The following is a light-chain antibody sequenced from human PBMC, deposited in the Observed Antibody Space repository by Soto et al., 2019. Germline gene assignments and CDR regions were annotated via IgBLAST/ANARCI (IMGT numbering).Light chain of an antibody. CDR1: ISDAGGYNY. V-gene: IGLV2-14*03. CDR3: SSYTSGVV. CDR2: DVT. Sequence: QSVLTQPASVSGSPGQSITISCTGIISDAGGYNYVSWYQQHPGKAPKLMIYDVTNRPSGVSDRFSGSKSGNTASLTISGLQAEDEAAYYCSSYTSGVVFGGGTKLTVL. J-gene: IGLJ3*02.